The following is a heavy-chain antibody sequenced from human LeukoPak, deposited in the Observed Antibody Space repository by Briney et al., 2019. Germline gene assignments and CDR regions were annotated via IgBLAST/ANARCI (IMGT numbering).Heavy chain of an antibody. CDR1: GFTFSSYS. D-gene: IGHD2-15*01. V-gene: IGHV3-21*01. CDR2: ISSSSSYI. Sequence: GGSLRLSCAASGFTFSSYSMNWVRQAPGKGLEWVSSISSSSSYIYYADSVKGRFTISRDNAKNSLYLQMNSLRAEDTAVYHCARFGYVAAVDVWGQGTPVTVSS. CDR3: ARFGYVAAVDV. J-gene: IGHJ4*02.